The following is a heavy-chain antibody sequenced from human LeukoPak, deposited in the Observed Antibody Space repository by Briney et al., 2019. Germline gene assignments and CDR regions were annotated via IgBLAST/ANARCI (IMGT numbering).Heavy chain of an antibody. J-gene: IGHJ4*02. D-gene: IGHD3-9*01. CDR1: GYSISSGYY. CDR2: IYHSGST. Sequence: KSSETLSLTCTVSGYSISSGYYWGWIRQPPGKGLEWIGSIYHSGSTYYNPSLKSRVTISVDTSKNQFSLKLSSVTAADTAVYYCARADGILTGYSMYYFDYWGQGTLVTVSS. CDR3: ARADGILTGYSMYYFDY. V-gene: IGHV4-38-2*02.